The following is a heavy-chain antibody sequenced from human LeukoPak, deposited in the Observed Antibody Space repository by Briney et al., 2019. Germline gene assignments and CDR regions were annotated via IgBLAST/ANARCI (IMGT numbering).Heavy chain of an antibody. CDR3: ARHTYSSSWLDY. CDR2: IYYSGST. CDR1: GGSISSYY. Sequence: SETLSLTCTVSGGSISSYYWSWIRQPPGKGLEWIGYIYYSGSTNYNPSLKSRVTISVDTSKNQFSLKLSSVTAADTAVYYYARHTYSSSWLDYWGQGTLVTVSS. D-gene: IGHD6-13*01. J-gene: IGHJ4*02. V-gene: IGHV4-59*08.